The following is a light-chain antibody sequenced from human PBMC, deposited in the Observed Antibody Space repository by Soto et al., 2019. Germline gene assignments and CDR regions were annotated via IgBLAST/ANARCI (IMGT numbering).Light chain of an antibody. J-gene: IGLJ1*01. Sequence: QSAVTQPPSASGSPGQSVAISCTGTSSDVGGQNYVSWYQQHPGKAPKLIIYAVTERPSGVPDRFSGSKSGNTASLTVSGLQTEDEADYYCSSHAGNNNYVFGTGTKVTVL. V-gene: IGLV2-8*01. CDR3: SSHAGNNNYV. CDR1: SSDVGGQNY. CDR2: AVT.